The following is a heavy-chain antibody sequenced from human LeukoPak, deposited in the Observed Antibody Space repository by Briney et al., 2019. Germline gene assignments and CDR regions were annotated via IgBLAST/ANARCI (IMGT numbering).Heavy chain of an antibody. CDR2: ISSSSSYI. J-gene: IGHJ6*03. CDR3: AREMGVGYYYYMDV. D-gene: IGHD3-16*01. V-gene: IGHV3-21*04. Sequence: GGSLRLSCAASGFTFSTYSMNWVRQAPGKGLEWVSSISSSSSYIYYADSVKGRFTISRDNAKNSLYLQMNSLRAEDTAVYYCAREMGVGYYYYMDVWGKGTTVTVSS. CDR1: GFTFSTYS.